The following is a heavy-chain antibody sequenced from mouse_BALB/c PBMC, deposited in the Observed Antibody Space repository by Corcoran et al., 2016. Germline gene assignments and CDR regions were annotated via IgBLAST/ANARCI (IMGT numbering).Heavy chain of an antibody. Sequence: EVLLQQSGPELVKPGASVKIPCKASGYTFTDYNMDWVKQSHGKSLEWIGDINPNNGGTIYNQKFKGKATLTVDKSSSTAYMELRSLTSEDTAVYYCAREDYGSSYFFAYWGQGTLVTVSA. D-gene: IGHD1-1*01. CDR3: AREDYGSSYFFAY. CDR1: GYTFTDYN. V-gene: IGHV1-18*01. CDR2: INPNNGGT. J-gene: IGHJ3*01.